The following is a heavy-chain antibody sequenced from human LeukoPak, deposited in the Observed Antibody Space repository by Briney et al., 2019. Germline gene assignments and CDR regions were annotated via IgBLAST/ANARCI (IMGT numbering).Heavy chain of an antibody. Sequence: PSETLSLTCTVSGGSINSYYWSWIRQPPGKGLEWIGYIYYSGSTNYNPSFKSRVTISIDTSKNQFSLKLSSVTAADTAVYYCARELTDYDILTGYYSGGYNWFDPWGQGTLVTVSS. CDR1: GGSINSYY. D-gene: IGHD3-9*01. CDR2: IYYSGST. CDR3: ARELTDYDILTGYYSGGYNWFDP. V-gene: IGHV4-59*01. J-gene: IGHJ5*02.